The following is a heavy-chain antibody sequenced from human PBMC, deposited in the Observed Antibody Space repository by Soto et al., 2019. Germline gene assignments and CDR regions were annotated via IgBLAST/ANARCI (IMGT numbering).Heavy chain of an antibody. V-gene: IGHV1-8*01. CDR3: ARSDGYNFNWLDS. Sequence: QVQLVQSGAEVKTPGASVKVSCKASGYTFATYDITGVRQAPGQGLEWMGWMNPNSGNTGYAQKFQGRLTMTRDTALSVAHMELSSLRNEDTDVYYCARSDGYNFNWLDSWGQGNLVTVSA. CDR1: GYTFATYD. D-gene: IGHD2-21*01. CDR2: MNPNSGNT. J-gene: IGHJ5*01.